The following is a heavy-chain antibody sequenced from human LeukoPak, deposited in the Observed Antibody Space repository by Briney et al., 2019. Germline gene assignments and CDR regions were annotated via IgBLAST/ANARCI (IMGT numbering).Heavy chain of an antibody. CDR1: GFTFSSYN. CDR2: ISSSSSYI. D-gene: IGHD4-11*01. J-gene: IGHJ3*01. CDR3: ARDWYNNSDAFDL. Sequence: PGGSLRLSCAASGFTFSSYNMNWVRQAPGKGLEWVSVISSSSSYIYYADSLKGRFTISRDNAKNSLYLQMNSLRAEDTAVYYCARDWYNNSDAFDLWGQGTMVTVSS. V-gene: IGHV3-21*01.